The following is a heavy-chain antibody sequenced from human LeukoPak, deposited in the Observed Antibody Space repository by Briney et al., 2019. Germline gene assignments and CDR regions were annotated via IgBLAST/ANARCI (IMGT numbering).Heavy chain of an antibody. J-gene: IGHJ5*02. D-gene: IGHD3-22*01. CDR1: GGTFSSYA. V-gene: IGHV1-69*06. Sequence: ASVKVSCKASGGTFSSYAISWVRQAPGQGLEWMGGIIPIFGTANYAQKFQGRVTITADKSTSTAYMELSSLRSEDTAVYYCASHYYDSSGYLYNWFDPWGQGTLVTVSS. CDR2: IIPIFGTA. CDR3: ASHYYDSSGYLYNWFDP.